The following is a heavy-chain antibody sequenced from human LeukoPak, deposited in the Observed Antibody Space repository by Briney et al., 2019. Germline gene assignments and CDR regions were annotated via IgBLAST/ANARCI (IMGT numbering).Heavy chain of an antibody. V-gene: IGHV3-23*01. J-gene: IGHJ4*02. D-gene: IGHD4-17*01. CDR1: GFTFSSYA. Sequence: PGGSLRLSCAASGFTFSSYALSWVRQAPGKGLEWVSAISGSGGSTYYADSVKGRFTISRDNAKNSLYLQMNSLRAEDTAVYYCARDSPNTVTTLQYFDYWGQGTLVTVSS. CDR3: ARDSPNTVTTLQYFDY. CDR2: ISGSGGST.